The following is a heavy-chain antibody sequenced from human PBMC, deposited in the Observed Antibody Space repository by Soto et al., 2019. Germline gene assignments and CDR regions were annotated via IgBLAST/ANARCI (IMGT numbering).Heavy chain of an antibody. CDR2: ISSSSSYI. V-gene: IGHV3-21*01. Sequence: GGSLRLSCAASGFTFSSYSMNWVRQSPGKGLEWVSSISSSSSYIYYADSVKGRFTISRDNAKNSLYLQMNSLRAEDTAVYYCASSLDLYDYVWGSYRRQDYWGQGTLVTVSS. CDR3: ASSLDLYDYVWGSYRRQDY. J-gene: IGHJ4*02. CDR1: GFTFSSYS. D-gene: IGHD3-16*02.